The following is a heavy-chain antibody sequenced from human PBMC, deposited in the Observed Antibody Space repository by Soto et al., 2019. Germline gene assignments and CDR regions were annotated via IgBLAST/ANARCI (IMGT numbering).Heavy chain of an antibody. CDR2: ISSSSSTI. Sequence: EVQLVESGGGLVQPGGSLRLSCAASGFTFSSYSMNWVRQAPGKGLEWVSYISSSSSTIYYADSVKGRFTISRDNAKNSLYLHMNSLRAEDTAVYYCAREYYYDSSGYPPFGGDWGQGTLVTVSS. J-gene: IGHJ4*02. CDR3: AREYYYDSSGYPPFGGD. CDR1: GFTFSSYS. D-gene: IGHD3-22*01. V-gene: IGHV3-48*01.